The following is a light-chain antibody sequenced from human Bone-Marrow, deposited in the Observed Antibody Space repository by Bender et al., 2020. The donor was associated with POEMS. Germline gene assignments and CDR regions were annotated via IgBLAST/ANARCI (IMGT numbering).Light chain of an antibody. V-gene: IGLV1-44*01. J-gene: IGLJ3*02. CDR2: SNN. CDR1: SSNFGNNA. CDR3: SSWDYSLNGWV. Sequence: TISCSGTSSNFGNNAANWYQHVPGTAPKLLIYSNNQRPSGVPDRFSASTSGTSASLAISGLHSDDEADYYCSSWDYSLNGWVFGGGTKLTVL.